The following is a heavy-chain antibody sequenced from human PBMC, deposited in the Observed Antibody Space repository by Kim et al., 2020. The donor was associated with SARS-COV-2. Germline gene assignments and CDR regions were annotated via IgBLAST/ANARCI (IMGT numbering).Heavy chain of an antibody. D-gene: IGHD3-10*01. CDR2: INHSGST. V-gene: IGHV4-34*01. CDR3: ASDYYGSGSYILDV. Sequence: SETLSLTCAVYGGSSSGYYWSWIRQPPGKGLEWIGEINHSGSTNYNPSLKSRVTISVDTSKNQFSLKLSSVTAADTAVYYCASDYYGSGSYILDVWGQGTTVTVSS. CDR1: GGSSSGYY. J-gene: IGHJ6*02.